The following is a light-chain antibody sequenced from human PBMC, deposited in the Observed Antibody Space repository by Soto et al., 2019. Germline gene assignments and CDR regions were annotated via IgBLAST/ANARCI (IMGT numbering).Light chain of an antibody. V-gene: IGKV3-15*01. CDR3: QHYNNWPPWT. J-gene: IGKJ1*01. CDR1: QSVSSN. CDR2: GAS. Sequence: EIVMTQSPATLSVSPGERATLSCRASQSVSSNLAGYQQKPGQAPRLLIYGASTRATGVPIRFSGSGSGTEFTLTISSLQSEDFAVYYCQHYNNWPPWTFGQGTKVEIK.